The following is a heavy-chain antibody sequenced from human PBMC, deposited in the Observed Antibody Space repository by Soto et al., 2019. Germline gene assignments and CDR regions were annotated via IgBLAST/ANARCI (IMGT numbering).Heavy chain of an antibody. D-gene: IGHD2-2*03. CDR3: ARVTGGGYCSSTSCYAYVDV. J-gene: IGHJ6*03. Sequence: QVQLVESGGGVVQPGRSLRLSCAASGFTFSSYGMHWVRQAPGKGLEWVAVIWYDGSNKYYADSVKGRFTISRDNSKNTLYLQMNSLRAEDTAVYYCARVTGGGYCSSTSCYAYVDVW. V-gene: IGHV3-33*01. CDR2: IWYDGSNK. CDR1: GFTFSSYG.